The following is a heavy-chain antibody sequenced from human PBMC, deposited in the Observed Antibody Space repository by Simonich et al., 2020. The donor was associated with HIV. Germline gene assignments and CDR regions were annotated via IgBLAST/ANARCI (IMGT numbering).Heavy chain of an antibody. V-gene: IGHV1-18*01. CDR2: ISAYNVNT. J-gene: IGHJ6*02. D-gene: IGHD3-3*01. CDR3: ARTRRITIFGVVRGNGMDV. CDR1: GYTFTSYG. Sequence: QVQLVQSGAEVKKPGASVQVSCKASGYTFTSYGISWGRQAPGQGLEWMGVISAYNVNTNYAQKLQGRVTMTTDTSTSTAYMERRSLRSDDTAVYYWARTRRITIFGVVRGNGMDVWGQGTTVTVSS.